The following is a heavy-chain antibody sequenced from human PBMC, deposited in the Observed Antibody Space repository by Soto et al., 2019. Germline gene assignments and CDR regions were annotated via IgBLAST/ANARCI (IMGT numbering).Heavy chain of an antibody. CDR1: GLSLSTSGVG. Sequence: SGPTLVNPTQTLTLTCTFSGLSLSTSGVGVGWIRQPPGKALEWLALIYWNDDKRYSPSLKSRLTITKDTSKNQVVLTMTNMDPVDTATYYCAHNTYSYGHYYYYGMDVWGQGTTVTVS. J-gene: IGHJ6*02. CDR3: AHNTYSYGHYYYYGMDV. V-gene: IGHV2-5*01. CDR2: IYWNDDK. D-gene: IGHD5-18*01.